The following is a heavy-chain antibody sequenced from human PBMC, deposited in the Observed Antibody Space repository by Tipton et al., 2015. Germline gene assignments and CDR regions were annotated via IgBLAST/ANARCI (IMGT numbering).Heavy chain of an antibody. V-gene: IGHV3-21*01. CDR3: ARLRETYGSDSDNWFDP. Sequence: GSLRLSCAASGFTFSIHTMNWVRQAPGKGLEWVSSISSTSSHIYYADSVKGRFTVSRDNAKNSLYLQMNSLNAADTAVYYCARLRETYGSDSDNWFDPWGQGTLVTVSS. CDR2: ISSTSSHI. J-gene: IGHJ5*02. CDR1: GFTFSIHT. D-gene: IGHD3-10*01.